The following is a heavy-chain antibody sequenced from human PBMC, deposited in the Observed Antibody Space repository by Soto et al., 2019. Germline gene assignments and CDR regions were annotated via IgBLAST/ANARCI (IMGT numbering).Heavy chain of an antibody. V-gene: IGHV3-23*01. CDR2: ISGSGSSV. Sequence: EVELLESGGGLVRPGGSLRLSCAASGCTFSHYVLSWVRQSPERGLEWVSSISGSGSSVYVADSVRGRFIMSRDLSTNTVSLQMNSLRAEDTAVYYCAKVRASYLSASYFYYGLDVWGQGTTVTVSS. J-gene: IGHJ6*02. CDR3: AKVRASYLSASYFYYGLDV. D-gene: IGHD3-10*01. CDR1: GCTFSHYV.